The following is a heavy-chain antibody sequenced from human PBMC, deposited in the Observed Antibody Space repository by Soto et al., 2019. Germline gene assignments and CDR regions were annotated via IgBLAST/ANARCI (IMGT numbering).Heavy chain of an antibody. CDR3: ARHDFYGSGSYYRKGFYYYFGLDV. D-gene: IGHD3-10*01. Sequence: QVQLQESGPGLVKTSETLSLTCTVSGGSISSTNYYWGWIRQPPGKGLEWIGSIYYTGNTFYNPSRKSRVTLSADTSKNQFSLKVTPVTAADTAVYYCARHDFYGSGSYYRKGFYYYFGLDVWGQGTTVTVSS. J-gene: IGHJ6*02. CDR1: GGSISSTNYY. V-gene: IGHV4-39*01. CDR2: IYYTGNT.